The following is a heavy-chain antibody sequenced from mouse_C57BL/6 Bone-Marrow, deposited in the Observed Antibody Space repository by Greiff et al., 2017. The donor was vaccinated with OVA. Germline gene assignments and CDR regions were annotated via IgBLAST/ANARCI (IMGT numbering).Heavy chain of an antibody. CDR2: YPGSGNTY. CDR1: YTFTDYYM. CDR3: YGSSRWYFDV. J-gene: IGHJ1*03. Sequence: VQLQQSGPELVKPGASVKMSCKASGYTFTDYYMHWVKQKPGKGLEWIGEIYPGSGNTYYNEKFKGKATLTADTSSSTAYMQLSSLTSEDSAVYFCVYGSSRWYFDVWGTGTTGTVSS. D-gene: IGHD1-1*01. V-gene: IGHV1-83*01.